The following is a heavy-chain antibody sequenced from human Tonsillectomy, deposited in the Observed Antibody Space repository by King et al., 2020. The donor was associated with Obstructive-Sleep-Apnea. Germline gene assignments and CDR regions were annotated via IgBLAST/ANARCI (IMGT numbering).Heavy chain of an antibody. J-gene: IGHJ1*01. CDR3: AREPLGYCSGGSCYFPEYFQH. Sequence: QLVQSGGGLVKPGGSLRLSCAASGLTFSSYSMNWVRQAPGKGLEWVSSISSSSSYIYYADSVKGRFTISRDNAKNSLYLQMNSLRAEDTAVYYCAREPLGYCSGGSCYFPEYFQHWGQGTLVTVSS. D-gene: IGHD2-15*01. CDR2: ISSSSSYI. CDR1: GLTFSSYS. V-gene: IGHV3-21*01.